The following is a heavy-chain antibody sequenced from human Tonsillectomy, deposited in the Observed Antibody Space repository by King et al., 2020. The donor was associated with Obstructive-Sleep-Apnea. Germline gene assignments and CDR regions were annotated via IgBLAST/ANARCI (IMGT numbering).Heavy chain of an antibody. CDR1: GFSFSSYW. CDR3: ARDQGDFDY. J-gene: IGHJ4*02. Sequence: VQLVEAGGGLVQPGGSLRLSCAASGFSFSSYWMSWVRQAPGKGLEWVANIKQDGSVKYYVDSVKGRFTISRDKAKDSLCLQLNSLRAEDTAVYYCARDQGDFDYWGQGTLVTVSS. V-gene: IGHV3-7*01. CDR2: IKQDGSVK.